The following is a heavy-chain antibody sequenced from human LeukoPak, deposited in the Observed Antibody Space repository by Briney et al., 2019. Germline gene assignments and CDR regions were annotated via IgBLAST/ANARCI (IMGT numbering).Heavy chain of an antibody. V-gene: IGHV1-2*02. CDR2: INPNNGGT. Sequence: ASVKVSCKASGYTFSDYYMHWVRQAPGQGLEWMGWINPNNGGTNYAQKFQGRVTMTRDTSISTAYMELSRLTSDDTAVYYGARGHESKKPISPDYWGQGTLVTVSS. D-gene: IGHD3-3*02. CDR3: ARGHESKKPISPDY. J-gene: IGHJ4*02. CDR1: GYTFSDYY.